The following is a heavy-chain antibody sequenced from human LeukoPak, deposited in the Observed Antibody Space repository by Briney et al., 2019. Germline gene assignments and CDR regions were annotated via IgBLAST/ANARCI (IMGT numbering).Heavy chain of an antibody. D-gene: IGHD3-3*01. V-gene: IGHV3-21*04. CDR1: GFTFSSYS. J-gene: IGHJ4*02. Sequence: GGSLRLSCAASGFTFSSYSMNWVRQAPGKGLEWVSSISSSSSYIYYADSVKGRFTISRDNSKNTLYLQMNSLRAEDTAVYYCAKDYYDFWSGYSYYFDYWGQGTLVTVSS. CDR3: AKDYYDFWSGYSYYFDY. CDR2: ISSSSSYI.